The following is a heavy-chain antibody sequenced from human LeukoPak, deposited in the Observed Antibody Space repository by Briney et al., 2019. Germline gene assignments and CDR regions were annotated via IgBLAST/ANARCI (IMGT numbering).Heavy chain of an antibody. CDR1: GVTFSSYA. CDR3: AGTREYCSSTSCYEWWFDP. Sequence: SVKVSCEASGVTFSSYAISWVRQAPGQGLEWMGGIIPIFGTTNYAQKFQGRVTITADKSTTTAYMELSSLRSEDTAVYYCAGTREYCSSTSCYEWWFDPWGQGTLVTVSS. J-gene: IGHJ5*02. D-gene: IGHD2-2*01. V-gene: IGHV1-69*06. CDR2: IIPIFGTT.